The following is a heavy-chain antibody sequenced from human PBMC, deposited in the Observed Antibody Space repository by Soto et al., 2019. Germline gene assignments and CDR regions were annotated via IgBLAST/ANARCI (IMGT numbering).Heavy chain of an antibody. CDR1: GFTFDDYG. D-gene: IGHD3-22*01. V-gene: IGHV3-20*04. CDR3: ARDSYYYDSLDY. CDR2: INWNGGST. Sequence: GGSLRLSCAACGFTFDDYGMSWVRQAPGKGLEWVSGINWNGGSTGYADSVKGRFTISRDNAKNSLYLQMNSLRAEDTALYYCARDSYYYDSLDYWGQGTLVTVSS. J-gene: IGHJ4*02.